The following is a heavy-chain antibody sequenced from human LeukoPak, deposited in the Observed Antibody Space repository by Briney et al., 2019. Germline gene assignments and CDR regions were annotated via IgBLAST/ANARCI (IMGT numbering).Heavy chain of an antibody. CDR1: GDIVSSNSAA. CDR2: TYYRSKWSN. V-gene: IGHV6-1*01. Sequence: SQTLSLTCAISGDIVSSNSAAWNWIRQSPSRGLEWLGRTYYRSKWSNDYAVSVKSRITINPDTSKNQFSLHLNSVTPEDTAVYYCAGARGANLPFDYWGQGTLVTVSS. CDR3: AGARGANLPFDY. J-gene: IGHJ4*02. D-gene: IGHD3-10*01.